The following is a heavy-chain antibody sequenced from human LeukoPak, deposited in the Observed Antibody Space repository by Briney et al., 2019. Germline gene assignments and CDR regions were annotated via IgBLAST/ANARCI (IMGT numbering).Heavy chain of an antibody. CDR1: GDSISSYY. D-gene: IGHD2-2*01. V-gene: IGHV4-59*01. J-gene: IGHJ5*02. CDR3: ARETGYCSSTSCLIDFNWFDP. Sequence: SETLSLTCTVSGDSISSYYWSWIRQPPGKGLEWIGYIYYSGSTNYNPSLKSRVTISVDTSKNQFSLKLSSVTAADTAVYYCARETGYCSSTSCLIDFNWFDPWGQGTLVTVSS. CDR2: IYYSGST.